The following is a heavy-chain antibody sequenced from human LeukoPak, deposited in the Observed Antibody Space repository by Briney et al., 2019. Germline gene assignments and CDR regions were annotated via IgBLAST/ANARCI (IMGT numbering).Heavy chain of an antibody. CDR3: AREFGSGGDFWSGYHRSSSAFDI. D-gene: IGHD3-3*01. J-gene: IGHJ3*02. CDR1: GGTFSSYA. V-gene: IGHV1-69*05. CDR2: IIPIFGTA. Sequence: SVKVSCKASGGTFSSYAISWVRQAPGQGLEWMGRIIPIFGTANYAQKFQGRVTITTDESTSTAYMELSSLRSEDTAVYYCAREFGSGGDFWSGYHRSSSAFDIWGQGTMVTVSS.